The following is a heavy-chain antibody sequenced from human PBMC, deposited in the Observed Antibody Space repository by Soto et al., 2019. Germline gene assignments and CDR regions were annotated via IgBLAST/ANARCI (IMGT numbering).Heavy chain of an antibody. CDR1: GFTFSDYY. V-gene: IGHV3-11*01. J-gene: IGHJ6*02. CDR2: ISSSGSTI. D-gene: IGHD3-10*01. CDR3: ARYYYGSGSYYKYYYGMDV. Sequence: GGSLRLSCAASGFTFSDYYMSWIRQAPGKGLEWVSYISSSGSTIYYADSVKGRFTISRDNAKNSLYLQMNSLRAEDTAVYYCARYYYGSGSYYKYYYGMDVWGQGTTVTVSS.